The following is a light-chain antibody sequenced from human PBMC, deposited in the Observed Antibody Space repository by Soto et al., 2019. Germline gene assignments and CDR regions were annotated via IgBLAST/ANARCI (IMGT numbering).Light chain of an antibody. CDR2: YDD. CDR3: QVWDSTSDHPI. Sequence: SYELTQPPSVSVAPGKTARITCGGNNIGSKSVHWYQQKPGQAPVLVIYYDDDRPSGIPERFSGSNSGNTATLTISRVEAGDEADYYCQVWDSTSDHPIFGTGTKLT. V-gene: IGLV3-21*04. J-gene: IGLJ1*01. CDR1: NIGSKS.